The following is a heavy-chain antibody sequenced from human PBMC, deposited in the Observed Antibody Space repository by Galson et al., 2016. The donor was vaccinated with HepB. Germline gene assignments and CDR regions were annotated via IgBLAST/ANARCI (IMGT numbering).Heavy chain of an antibody. CDR3: ARDGHKWDFDY. J-gene: IGHJ4*02. Sequence: SVKVSCKASGYRFTTFYVHWVRQAPGQGLEWIGRIMPEDGYTIYALKFQGRVTITRDTSTSTVYMDLRSLMSADTGVYYCARDGHKWDFDYWGQGSLVTVSS. V-gene: IGHV1-46*01. CDR1: GYRFTTFY. CDR2: IMPEDGYT. D-gene: IGHD1-26*01.